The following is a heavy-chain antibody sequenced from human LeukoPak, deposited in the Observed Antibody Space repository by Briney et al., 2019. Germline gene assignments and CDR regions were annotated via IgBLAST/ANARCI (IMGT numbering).Heavy chain of an antibody. V-gene: IGHV4-34*01. CDR2: INHSGST. Sequence: SETLSLTCAVYGGSFSGYYWSWIRQPPGKGLEWIREINHSGSTNYNPSLKSRVTISVDTSKNQFSLKLSSVTAADTAVYYCARGPGYCSGTSCYRRTYYYYYGMDVWGQGTTVTVSS. D-gene: IGHD2-2*01. CDR3: ARGPGYCSGTSCYRRTYYYYYGMDV. CDR1: GGSFSGYY. J-gene: IGHJ6*02.